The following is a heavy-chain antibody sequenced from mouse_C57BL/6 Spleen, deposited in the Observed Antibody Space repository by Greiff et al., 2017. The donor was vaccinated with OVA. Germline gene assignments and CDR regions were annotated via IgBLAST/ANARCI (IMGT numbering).Heavy chain of an antibody. J-gene: IGHJ3*01. V-gene: IGHV1-26*01. CDR3: ARWGDYDGRSWFAY. D-gene: IGHD1-1*01. Sequence: EVKLQQSGPELVKPGASVKISCKASGYTFTDYYMNWVKQSHGKSLEWIGDINPNNGGTSYNQKFKGKATLTVDKSSSTAYMELRSLTSEDSAVYYCARWGDYDGRSWFAYWGQGTLVTVSA. CDR1: GYTFTDYY. CDR2: INPNNGGT.